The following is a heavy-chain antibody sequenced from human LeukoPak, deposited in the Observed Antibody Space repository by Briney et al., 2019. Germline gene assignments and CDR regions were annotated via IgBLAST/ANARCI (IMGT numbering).Heavy chain of an antibody. CDR2: THPSSGYS. V-gene: IGHV3-21*06. D-gene: IGHD1/OR15-1a*01. CDR3: ARGGTTTDRYDS. Sequence: GGSLRLSCTASGFTFNVYTINWVRQAPGKGLEWVSSTHPSSGYSYYAQSVRGRFTISRDNTKNSLYLEMNSLRAEDTAVYYCARGGTTTDRYDSWGQGILVTVSS. CDR1: GFTFNVYT. J-gene: IGHJ4*02.